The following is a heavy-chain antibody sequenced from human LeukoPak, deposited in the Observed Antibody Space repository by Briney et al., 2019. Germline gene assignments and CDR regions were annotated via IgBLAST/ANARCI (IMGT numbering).Heavy chain of an antibody. CDR3: ARDLPLWGFGSFDP. CDR2: MNPNSGNT. V-gene: IGHV1-8*03. CDR1: GYTFTSYD. D-gene: IGHD3-16*01. Sequence: VASVKVSCKASGYTFTSYDINWVRQATGQGLEWMGWMNPNSGNTGYAQKFQGRVTITRNTSISTAYMELSSLRSEDTAVYYCARDLPLWGFGSFDPWGQGTLVTVSS. J-gene: IGHJ5*02.